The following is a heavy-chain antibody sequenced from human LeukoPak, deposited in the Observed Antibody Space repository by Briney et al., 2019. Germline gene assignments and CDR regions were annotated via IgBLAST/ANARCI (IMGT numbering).Heavy chain of an antibody. Sequence: GGSLRLSCAASGFTFSSYVMNWVRQAPGKGLEWVSAISGSDGGTYYADSVKGRLTISRDNSKNTLYLQMNSLRAEDTAVYYCAKDAVLRGSYYATTGWGQGTLVTVSS. J-gene: IGHJ4*02. D-gene: IGHD1-26*01. CDR3: AKDAVLRGSYYATTG. CDR2: ISGSDGGT. V-gene: IGHV3-23*01. CDR1: GFTFSSYV.